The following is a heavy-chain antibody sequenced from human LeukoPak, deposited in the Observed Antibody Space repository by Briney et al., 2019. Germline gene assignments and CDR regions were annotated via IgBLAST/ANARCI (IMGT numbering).Heavy chain of an antibody. V-gene: IGHV4-30-4*08. Sequence: SQTVSLTCTVSGGSISSGDYYWSWIRQPPGKGLEWIGYIYYSGSTYYNPSLKSRVTISVDTSKNQFSLKLSSVTAADTAVYYCARAHGSCSGGSCETWGQGTLVTVSS. CDR2: IYYSGST. J-gene: IGHJ4*02. CDR1: GGSISSGDYY. CDR3: ARAHGSCSGGSCET. D-gene: IGHD2-15*01.